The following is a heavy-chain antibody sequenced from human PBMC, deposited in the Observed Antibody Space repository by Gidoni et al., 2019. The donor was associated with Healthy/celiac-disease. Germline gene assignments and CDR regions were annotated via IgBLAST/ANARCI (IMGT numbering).Heavy chain of an antibody. J-gene: IGHJ4*02. CDR3: ARDEVASKSIDY. V-gene: IGHV3-33*01. D-gene: IGHD6-19*01. CDR2: IWYDGSNK. CDR1: GFPFSSYG. Sequence: QVQLVESGGGVVQPGRSLRLSCAASGFPFSSYGMHWVRQAPGKGLEWVAVIWYDGSNKYYADSVKGRFTISRDNSKNTLYLQMNSLRAEDTAVYYCARDEVASKSIDYWGQGTLVTVSS.